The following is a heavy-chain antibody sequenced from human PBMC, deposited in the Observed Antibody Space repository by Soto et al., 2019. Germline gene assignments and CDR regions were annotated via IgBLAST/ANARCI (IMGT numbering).Heavy chain of an antibody. D-gene: IGHD3-16*02. CDR2: IWYDGSNK. Sequence: QVQLVESGGGVVQPGRSLRLSCAASGFTFSSYGMHWVRQAPGKGLEWVAVIWYDGSNKYYADSVKGRFTISRDNSKNTLYLQMISLRAEDTAVYYCARDYHEVSGTWGQGTLVTVSS. J-gene: IGHJ5*02. CDR1: GFTFSSYG. V-gene: IGHV3-33*01. CDR3: ARDYHEVSGT.